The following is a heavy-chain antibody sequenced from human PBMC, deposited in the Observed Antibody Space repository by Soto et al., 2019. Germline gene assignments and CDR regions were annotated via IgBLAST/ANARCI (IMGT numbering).Heavy chain of an antibody. J-gene: IGHJ4*02. CDR1: GFTFSSYG. V-gene: IGHV3-33*01. CDR2: TWYDGSNK. Sequence: QVQLVESGGGVVQPGRSLRLSCAASGFTFSSYGMHWVRQAPGKGLEWVAVTWYDGSNKYYADSVKGRFTISRDNSKNRLYLQINSLRAEDTAVYYCARDLAAAAGTGGDYWGQGTLVTVSS. CDR3: ARDLAAAAGTGGDY. D-gene: IGHD6-13*01.